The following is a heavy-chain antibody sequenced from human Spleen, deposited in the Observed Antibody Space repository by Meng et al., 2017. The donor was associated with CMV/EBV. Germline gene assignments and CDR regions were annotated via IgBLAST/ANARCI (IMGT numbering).Heavy chain of an antibody. V-gene: IGHV3-74*01. J-gene: IGHJ3*02. CDR3: ARDQRSVYSSSYSMAFDI. CDR2: INSDGGST. Sequence: FSSYCVHCVRHAPGKRLVWVSRINSDGGSTSYADSVKGRFTISRDNAKNTLYLQMNSLRAEDTAVYYCARDQRSVYSSSYSMAFDIWGQGTMVTVSS. CDR1: FSSYC. D-gene: IGHD6-6*01.